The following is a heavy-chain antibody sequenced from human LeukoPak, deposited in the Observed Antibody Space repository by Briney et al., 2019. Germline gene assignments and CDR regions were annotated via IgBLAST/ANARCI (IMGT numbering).Heavy chain of an antibody. CDR2: FSGSGGST. V-gene: IGHV3-23*01. D-gene: IGHD6-13*01. Sequence: GGSLRLSCVASGFTFNNYGMSWVRQAPGKGLEWVSTFSGSGGSTYYADSVKGRFTISRDNSKNTLYLQMNSLRAEDTAVYYCARIVAYSSSWYYSAFDIWGQGTMVTVSS. CDR1: GFTFNNYG. CDR3: ARIVAYSSSWYYSAFDI. J-gene: IGHJ3*02.